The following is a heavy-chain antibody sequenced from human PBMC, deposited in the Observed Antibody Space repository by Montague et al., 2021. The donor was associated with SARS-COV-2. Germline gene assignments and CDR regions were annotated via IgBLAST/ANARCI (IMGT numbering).Heavy chain of an antibody. V-gene: IGHV6-1*01. CDR1: GDSVSSNRAA. Sequence: CAISGDSVSSNRAAWNWIRQSPSRGLEWLGRTYYRFKWYNDYAVSVKSRITINPDTSKNQFSLQLNSVTPEDTAVYYCARGGSWLYYFDYWGQGTLVTVSS. J-gene: IGHJ4*02. CDR3: ARGGSWLYYFDY. CDR2: TYYRFKWYN. D-gene: IGHD6-13*01.